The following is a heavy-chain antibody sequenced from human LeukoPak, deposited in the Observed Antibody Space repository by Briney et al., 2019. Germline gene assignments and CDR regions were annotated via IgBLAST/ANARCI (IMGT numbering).Heavy chain of an antibody. CDR1: GFTFSGYA. J-gene: IGHJ4*02. D-gene: IGHD1-1*01. V-gene: IGHV3-23*01. CDR3: AKQTRPQLERRLGFDY. Sequence: GGSLRLSCAASGFTFSGYAMSWVRQAPGKGLEWVSAISGSGGSTYYADSVKGRFTISRDNSKNTLYLQMNSLRAEDTAVYYCAKQTRPQLERRLGFDYWGQGTLVTVSS. CDR2: ISGSGGST.